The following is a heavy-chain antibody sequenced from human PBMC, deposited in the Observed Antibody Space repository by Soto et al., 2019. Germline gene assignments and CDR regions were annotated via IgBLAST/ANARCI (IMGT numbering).Heavy chain of an antibody. J-gene: IGHJ4*02. CDR2: IIPIFGTA. CDR3: ARDIAVAGPRRRYFDY. D-gene: IGHD6-19*01. V-gene: IGHV1-69*13. CDR1: GGTFSSYA. Sequence: ASVKVSCKASGGTFSSYAISWVRQAPGQGLEWMGGIIPIFGTANYAQKFQGRVTITADESTSTAYMELSSLRSEDTAVYYCARDIAVAGPRRRYFDYWGQGTLVTVSS.